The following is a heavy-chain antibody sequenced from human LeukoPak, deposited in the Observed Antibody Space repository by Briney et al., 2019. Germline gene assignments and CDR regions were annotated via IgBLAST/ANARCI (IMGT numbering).Heavy chain of an antibody. D-gene: IGHD2-2*01. CDR1: GGSFSGYY. V-gene: IGHV4-34*01. J-gene: IGHJ5*02. CDR3: ARDIVVVPAAINNWFDP. Sequence: SETLSLTCAVYGGSFSGYYWSWIRQPPGKGLEWIGEINHSGSTNYSPSLKSRVTISVDTSKNQFSLKLSSVTAADTAVYYCARDIVVVPAAINNWFDPWGQGTLVTVSS. CDR2: INHSGST.